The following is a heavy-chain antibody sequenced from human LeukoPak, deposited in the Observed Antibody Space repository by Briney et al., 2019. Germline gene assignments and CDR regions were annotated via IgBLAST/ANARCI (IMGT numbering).Heavy chain of an antibody. CDR3: AQYYYDSSGYYQGWFDP. D-gene: IGHD3-22*01. CDR2: ISVYNGNT. J-gene: IGHJ5*02. V-gene: IGHV1-18*01. Sequence: GASVKVSCKASGYTFTNYGITWVRQAPGQGLEWMGWISVYNGNTYYAQKLQGRVSMTTDTSTSTAYMELRSLRSDDTAVYYCAQYYYDSSGYYQGWFDPWGQGTLVTVSS. CDR1: GYTFTNYG.